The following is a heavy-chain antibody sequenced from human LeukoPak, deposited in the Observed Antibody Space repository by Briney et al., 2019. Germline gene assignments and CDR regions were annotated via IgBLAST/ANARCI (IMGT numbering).Heavy chain of an antibody. CDR1: GFTFSDSA. Sequence: GGSLRLSRAASGFTFSDSAMHWVRQASGKGLEWVGRIRSKTNDFATAYTASMKSRFTISRDDSKNMAYLQMNSLKTEDTAVYYCTNSFSDFWIDSWGRGTLVTVSS. CDR2: IRSKTNDFAT. D-gene: IGHD3-3*01. V-gene: IGHV3-73*01. CDR3: TNSFSDFWIDS. J-gene: IGHJ4*02.